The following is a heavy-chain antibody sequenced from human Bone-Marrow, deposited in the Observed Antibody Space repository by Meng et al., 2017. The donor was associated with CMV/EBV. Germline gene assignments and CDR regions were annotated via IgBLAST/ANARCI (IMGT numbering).Heavy chain of an antibody. V-gene: IGHV3-30*02. CDR1: GFIFTSHG. CDR2: IRYDGNNK. Sequence: SCAASGFIFTSHGMHWVRQAPGKGLEWVSFIRYDGNNKYYADSVRGRFTVSRDNSKNTLYLQMDSLRVEDTAVYYCAREAQLSYAGSFQVDYWGQGRLVTVSS. J-gene: IGHJ4*02. D-gene: IGHD2-8*01. CDR3: AREAQLSYAGSFQVDY.